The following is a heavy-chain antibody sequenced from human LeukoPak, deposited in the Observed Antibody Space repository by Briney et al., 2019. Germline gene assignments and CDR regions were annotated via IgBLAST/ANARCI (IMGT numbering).Heavy chain of an antibody. D-gene: IGHD5-18*01. CDR1: GSTYSSYA. CDR3: AKEGVYNYGYLDY. CDR2: ISGSGDT. V-gene: IGHV3-23*01. Sequence: GGSLRLSCAVSGSTYSSYAMSWVRQAPGKGLEGVSTISGSGDTYYVDSVKGRFTISRDNSKNTLYLQMNSLRAEDTAVYYCAKEGVYNYGYLDYWGQGSLVTVSS. J-gene: IGHJ4*02.